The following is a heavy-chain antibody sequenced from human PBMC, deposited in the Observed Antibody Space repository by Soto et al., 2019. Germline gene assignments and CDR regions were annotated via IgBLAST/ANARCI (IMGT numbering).Heavy chain of an antibody. V-gene: IGHV1-3*04. D-gene: IGHD3-3*01. CDR1: GYTFTTYG. CDR2: VNTGNANT. J-gene: IGHJ4*02. CDR3: AVGPASGEFDF. Sequence: ASVKVSCKASGYTFTTYGMHLVRQAPGPRLEWMGWVNTGNANTAYSQKFQGRVTITRDTSASTGYMEVSSLSSEDMAVYYCAVGPASGEFDFWGQGTLVTVSS.